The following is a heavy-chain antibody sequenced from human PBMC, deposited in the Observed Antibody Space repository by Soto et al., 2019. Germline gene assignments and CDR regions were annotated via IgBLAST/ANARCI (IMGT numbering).Heavy chain of an antibody. J-gene: IGHJ6*02. CDR1: GGTFSSYT. CDR3: ARVVATIIPYYYYGMDV. CDR2: IIPILGIA. Sequence: SVKVSCKASGGTFSSYTISWVRQAPGQGLEWMGRIIPILGIANYAQKFQGRVTITADKSTSTAYMELSSLRSEDTAVYYCARVVATIIPYYYYGMDVWGQGTTVTVSS. D-gene: IGHD5-12*01. V-gene: IGHV1-69*02.